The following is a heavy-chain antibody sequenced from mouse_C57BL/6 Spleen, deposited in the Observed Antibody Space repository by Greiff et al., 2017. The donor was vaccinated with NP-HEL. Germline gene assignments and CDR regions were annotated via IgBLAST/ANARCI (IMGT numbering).Heavy chain of an antibody. CDR1: GYTFTSYG. V-gene: IGHV1-81*01. CDR3: ARLGLSGDY. Sequence: VKVVESGAELARPGASVKLSCKASGYTFTSYGISWVKQRTGQGLEWIGEIYPRSGNTYYNEKFKGKATLTADKSSSTAYMELRSLTSEDSAVYFCARLGLSGDYWGQGTSVTVSS. J-gene: IGHJ4*01. CDR2: IYPRSGNT.